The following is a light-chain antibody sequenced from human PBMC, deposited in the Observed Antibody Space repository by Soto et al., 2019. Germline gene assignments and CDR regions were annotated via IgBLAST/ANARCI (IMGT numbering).Light chain of an antibody. Sequence: AIQLTQSPSSLSASVGDRVTITCRASQGISSALAWYQQKPGKAPKLLIYDASSLESGVPSRFSGSGSGTDFTLTISSLQHEDFATYYCQQFNSYPLITFGQGTRLEIK. CDR1: QGISSA. CDR3: QQFNSYPLIT. J-gene: IGKJ5*01. V-gene: IGKV1-13*02. CDR2: DAS.